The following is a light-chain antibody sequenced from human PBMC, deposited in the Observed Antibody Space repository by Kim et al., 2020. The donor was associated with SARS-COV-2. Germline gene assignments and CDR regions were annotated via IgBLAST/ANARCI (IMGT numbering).Light chain of an antibody. CDR3: MQSMQLPYS. Sequence: QPASMSCKSSQSLRHSDGKAYLFWYMQKPGQPPHLLIYEVSNRFSGVPDRISGSGSGTDFTLRISRVEAEDAGVYYCMQSMQLPYSSGQGTKLEIK. V-gene: IGKV2D-29*01. CDR2: EVS. J-gene: IGKJ2*03. CDR1: QSLRHSDGKAY.